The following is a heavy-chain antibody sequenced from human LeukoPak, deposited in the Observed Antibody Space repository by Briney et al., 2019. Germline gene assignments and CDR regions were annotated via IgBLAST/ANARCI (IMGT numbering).Heavy chain of an antibody. CDR2: INHSGST. J-gene: IGHJ6*02. Sequence: SETLSLTCAVYGVSFSGYYWSWIRQPPGKGLEWIGEINHSGSTYYNPSLKSRVTISVDTSKNQFSLKLTSVTAADTAVYYCARDHRTRMGRDYYYYGMDVWGQGTTVTVSS. V-gene: IGHV4-34*01. CDR1: GVSFSGYY. CDR3: ARDHRTRMGRDYYYYGMDV. D-gene: IGHD1-14*01.